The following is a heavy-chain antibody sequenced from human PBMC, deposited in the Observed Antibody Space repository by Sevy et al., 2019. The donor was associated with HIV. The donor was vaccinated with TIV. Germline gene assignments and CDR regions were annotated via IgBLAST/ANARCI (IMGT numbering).Heavy chain of an antibody. J-gene: IGHJ4*02. CDR2: TVTDTGKA. CDR3: AREVLRLDY. CDR1: ETTSIRYS. D-gene: IGHD1-26*01. Sequence: ASVKVPAKALETTSIRYSRNWLRQPPEQGLEGMGWTVTDTGKATYAPGFTGRFVFSFDTSVSTAYLQISSLKAEDAAVYYCAREVLRLDYWGQGTLVTVSS. V-gene: IGHV7-4-1*01.